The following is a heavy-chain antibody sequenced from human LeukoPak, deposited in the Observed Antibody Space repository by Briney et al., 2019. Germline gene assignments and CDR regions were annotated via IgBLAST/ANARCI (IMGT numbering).Heavy chain of an antibody. CDR3: AKVPSGSYYHFDN. CDR2: IRYDGNNK. D-gene: IGHD1-26*01. V-gene: IGHV3-30*02. CDR1: GFSFSSYD. Sequence: GGSLRLSCAASGFSFSSYDMHWVRQAPGKGLEWVAFIRYDGNNKYYADSVKGRFTVSRDNSMNTLYLQMHSLRDEDTAVYSCAKVPSGSYYHFDNWGQGTLVTVSS. J-gene: IGHJ4*02.